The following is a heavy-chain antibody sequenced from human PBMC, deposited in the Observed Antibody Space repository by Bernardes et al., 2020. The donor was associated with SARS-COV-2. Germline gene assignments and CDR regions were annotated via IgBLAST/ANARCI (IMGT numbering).Heavy chain of an antibody. V-gene: IGHV3-23*01. CDR1: GFTFSNYA. CDR3: AKALKGGEHILRFFEWFFPFDY. J-gene: IGHJ4*02. CDR2: ISASGGST. Sequence: GGSLRLSCAASGFTFSNYAMGWVRQAPGKGLEWVSTISASGGSTYYADSVKGRFSNFRDKSKNTLFLHMNSLRADDTAVYYCAKALKGGEHILRFFEWFFPFDYWGQGALVTVSS. D-gene: IGHD3-3*01.